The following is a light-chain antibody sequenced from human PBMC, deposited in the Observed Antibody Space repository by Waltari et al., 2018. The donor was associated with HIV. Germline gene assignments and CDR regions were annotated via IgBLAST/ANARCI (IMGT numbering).Light chain of an antibody. CDR3: QEYYGTPWT. CDR1: QSILYSANNKNY. V-gene: IGKV4-1*01. CDR2: WAS. J-gene: IGKJ1*01. Sequence: DIVMIQSPDSLTVSLGERATINCKSSQSILYSANNKNYLTWYQQKPGQPPKLLIYWASTRESGVPDRFSGSGSGTDFTLTISSLQAEDVAVYYCQEYYGTPWTFGQGTKVEIK.